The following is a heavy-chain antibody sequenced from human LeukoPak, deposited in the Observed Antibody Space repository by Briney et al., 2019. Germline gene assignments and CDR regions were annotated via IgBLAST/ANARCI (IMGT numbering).Heavy chain of an antibody. Sequence: GGSLGLSCAASGFAFSGFWMHWVRQAPGKGLVWVSSINSDGSNTIYAESVKGRVTISRDNAKNTLYLQMNSLRADDTAVYYCARGHYYGMDVWGQGTTVTVSS. CDR1: GFAFSGFW. CDR3: ARGHYYGMDV. J-gene: IGHJ6*02. CDR2: INSDGSNT. V-gene: IGHV3-74*01.